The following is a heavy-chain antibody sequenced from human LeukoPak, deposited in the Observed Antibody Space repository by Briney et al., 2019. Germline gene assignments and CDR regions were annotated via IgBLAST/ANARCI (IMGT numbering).Heavy chain of an antibody. CDR1: GFTFTHSW. V-gene: IGHV3-7*01. CDR3: VRALGSSSADY. CDR2: IKQDGSEK. D-gene: IGHD6-6*01. J-gene: IGHJ4*02. Sequence: LTGGSLRLSCAASGFTFTHSWMSWVRQAPGKGLEWVANIKQDGSEKYYVDSVEGRFTISRDNAKNSVSLQMNSLRGEDTAVYYCVRALGSSSADYWGQGTLVTVPS.